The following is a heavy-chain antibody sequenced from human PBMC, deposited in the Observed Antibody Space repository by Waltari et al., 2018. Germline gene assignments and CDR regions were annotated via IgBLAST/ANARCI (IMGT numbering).Heavy chain of an antibody. CDR1: GFTFSSYG. CDR2: ISYDGSNK. D-gene: IGHD4-17*01. V-gene: IGHV3-30*03. CDR3: AELEDYGGGGFDP. J-gene: IGHJ5*02. Sequence: QVQLVESGGGVVQPGRSLRLSCAASGFTFSSYGMHWVRQAPGKGLEWVAVISYDGSNKYYADSVKVRFTISRDNSKNTLYLQMNSLRAEDTAVYYCAELEDYGGGGFDPWGQGTLVTVSS.